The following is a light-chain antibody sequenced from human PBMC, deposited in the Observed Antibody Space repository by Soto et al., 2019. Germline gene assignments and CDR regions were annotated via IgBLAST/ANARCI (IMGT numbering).Light chain of an antibody. J-gene: IGLJ1*01. CDR1: SSDVGGYNY. CDR3: SSYTSSSIDYV. V-gene: IGLV2-14*01. CDR2: EVS. Sequence: QSALTQPASVSGSPGQSITISCTGTSSDVGGYNYASWYQQHPGKAPKLMIYEVSNRPSGVSNRFSGSKSGNTASLTISGLQAEDEADYYCSSYTSSSIDYVFGTGTMVTVL.